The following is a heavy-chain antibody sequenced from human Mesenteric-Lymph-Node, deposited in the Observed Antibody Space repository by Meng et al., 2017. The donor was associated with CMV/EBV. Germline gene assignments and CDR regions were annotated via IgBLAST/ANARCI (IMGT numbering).Heavy chain of an antibody. J-gene: IGHJ6*02. CDR2: IYYSGST. D-gene: IGHD3-16*01. V-gene: IGHV4-59*01. CDR3: ARDGLGLSYYYYGMDV. Sequence: GSLRLSCTVSGGSISSYYWSWIRQPPGKGLEWIGYIYYSGSTNYNPSLKSRVTISVDTSKNQFSLKLNSVTAADTAVYYCARDGLGLSYYYYGMDVWGQGTTVTVSS. CDR1: GGSISSYY.